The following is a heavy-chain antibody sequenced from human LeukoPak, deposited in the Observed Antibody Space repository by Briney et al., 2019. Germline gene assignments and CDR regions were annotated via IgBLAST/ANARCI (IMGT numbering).Heavy chain of an antibody. J-gene: IGHJ4*02. CDR3: ARVSIAAAGSDY. V-gene: IGHV3-7*01. D-gene: IGHD6-13*01. CDR2: IKQDGSEK. Sequence: GGSLRLSCAASGFTFSRYWMTWVRQAPGEGLEWVANIKQDGSEKYYVDSVKGRFTISRDNAKNSLYVQMNSLRAEDTAVYYCARVSIAAAGSDYWGQGTLVTVSS. CDR1: GFTFSRYW.